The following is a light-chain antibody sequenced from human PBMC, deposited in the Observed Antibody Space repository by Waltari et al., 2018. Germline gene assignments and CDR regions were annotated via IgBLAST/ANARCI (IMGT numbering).Light chain of an antibody. CDR1: SRAVGARKL. CDR2: EVS. CDR3: CSYGGGTTFVV. V-gene: IGLV2-23*02. Sequence: QSARTQPASVSGSPGQSITISCTATSRAVGARKLVSRYQQHPGKVPKLMIYEVSERPSGLSGRVSGSRSGNTASLTISGLQAEDEADYYGCSYGGGTTFVVFGGGTKLTVL. J-gene: IGLJ2*01.